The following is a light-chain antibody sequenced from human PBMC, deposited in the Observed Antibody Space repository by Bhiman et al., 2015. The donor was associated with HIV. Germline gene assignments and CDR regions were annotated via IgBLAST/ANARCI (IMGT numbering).Light chain of an antibody. Sequence: SYELTQPPSVSVSPGQTARITCSGDALPKQYAYWYQQKPGQSPVVVIYQDNKRPSGIPERFSGSNSGTTATLTITGTQALDEADYYCQAWDSGTAVFGTGTKVTVL. CDR2: QDN. CDR3: QAWDSGTAV. V-gene: IGLV3-1*01. CDR1: ALPKQY. J-gene: IGLJ1*01.